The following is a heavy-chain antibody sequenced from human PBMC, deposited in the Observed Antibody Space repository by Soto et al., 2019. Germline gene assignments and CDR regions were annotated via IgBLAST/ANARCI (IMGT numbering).Heavy chain of an antibody. D-gene: IGHD3-22*01. CDR3: AVWYYSDSSGYKGYYFDY. Sequence: HGESLKISCKGYGYSFTTYWIGWVRQMPGKGLEWMGIIYPGYSDTRYSPSFQGQVTISADKSISTAYLQWSSLKASDTAMYYCAVWYYSDSSGYKGYYFDYWGQGTLVTVSS. J-gene: IGHJ4*02. CDR2: IYPGYSDT. CDR1: GYSFTTYW. V-gene: IGHV5-51*01.